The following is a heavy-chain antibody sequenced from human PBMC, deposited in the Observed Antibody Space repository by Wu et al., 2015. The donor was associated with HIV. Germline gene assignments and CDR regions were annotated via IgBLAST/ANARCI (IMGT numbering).Heavy chain of an antibody. CDR3: ASPRSPGYSSAWPTYFDY. CDR1: GGTFSTYA. V-gene: IGHV1-69*05. D-gene: IGHD6-19*01. CDR2: IIPLFGTT. Sequence: QAQLLQSGAEVKKPGSSVKVSCKASGGTFSTYAINWVRQAPGQGLEWMGGIIPLFGTTDYAQIFQGRVTITTDESTSTAYMRLSSLRSEDTAVYYCASPRSPGYSSAWPTYFDYWGQGTLVTVSS. J-gene: IGHJ4*02.